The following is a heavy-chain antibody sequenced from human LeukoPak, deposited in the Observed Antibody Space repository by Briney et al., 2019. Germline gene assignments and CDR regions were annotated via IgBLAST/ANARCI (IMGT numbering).Heavy chain of an antibody. CDR2: ISSSSSYI. D-gene: IGHD1-26*01. J-gene: IGHJ4*02. Sequence: GGSLRLSCAASGFTFSNYAMSWVRQAPGKGLEWVSSISSSSSYIYYADSVKGRFTISRDNAKNSLYLQMNSLRAEDTAVYYCARDQWELLYYFDYWGQGTLVTVSS. V-gene: IGHV3-21*01. CDR1: GFTFSNYA. CDR3: ARDQWELLYYFDY.